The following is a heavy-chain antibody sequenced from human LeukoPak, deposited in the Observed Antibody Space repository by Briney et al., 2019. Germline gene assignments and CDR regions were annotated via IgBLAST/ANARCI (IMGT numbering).Heavy chain of an antibody. CDR1: GGTFSSYA. CDR2: IIPIFGTA. V-gene: IGHV1-69*13. CDR3: ARDQWIAAAVKYYFDY. J-gene: IGHJ4*02. D-gene: IGHD6-13*01. Sequence: SVKVSCKASGGTFSSYAISWVRQAPGQGLEWMGGIIPIFGTANYAQKFQGRVTITADESTSTAYMELSSLRSEDTAVYYCARDQWIAAAVKYYFDYWGQGTLVTVSS.